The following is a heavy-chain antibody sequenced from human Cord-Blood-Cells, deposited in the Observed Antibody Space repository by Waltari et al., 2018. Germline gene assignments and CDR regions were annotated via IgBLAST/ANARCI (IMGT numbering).Heavy chain of an antibody. CDR3: ARDVDYWYFDL. J-gene: IGHJ2*01. CDR1: GFTFSAYY. V-gene: IGHV3-11*04. Sequence: QVQLVESGGGLVKPGGSLRPSCAASGFTFSAYYMTLTRQAPGKGLEWVSYISSSGSTIYYADSVKGRFTISRDNAKNSLYLQMNSLRAEDTAVYYCARDVDYWYFDLWGRGTLVTVSS. CDR2: ISSSGSTI.